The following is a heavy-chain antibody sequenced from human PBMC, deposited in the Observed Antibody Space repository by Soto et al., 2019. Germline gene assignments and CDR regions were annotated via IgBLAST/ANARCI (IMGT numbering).Heavy chain of an antibody. CDR1: GGTFSSYA. CDR3: ARYIVVVVAATPYYYGMDV. J-gene: IGHJ6*02. Sequence: ASVKVSCTASGGTFSSYAISWVRQAPGQGLEWMGGIIPIFGTANYAQKFQGRVTITADESTSTAYMELSSLRSEDTAVYYCARYIVVVVAATPYYYGMDVWGQGTTVTVSS. V-gene: IGHV1-69*13. D-gene: IGHD2-15*01. CDR2: IIPIFGTA.